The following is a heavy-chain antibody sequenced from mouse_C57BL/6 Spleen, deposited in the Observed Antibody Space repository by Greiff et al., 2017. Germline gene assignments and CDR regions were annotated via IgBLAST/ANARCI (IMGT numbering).Heavy chain of an antibody. CDR2: IYPGDGDT. Sequence: QQSGPELVKPGASVKISCKASGYAFSSSWMNWVKQRPGKGLEWIGRIYPGDGDTNYNGKFKGKATLTADKSSSTAYMQLSSLTSEDSAVYCCAELGGYAMDYWGQGTSVTVSS. V-gene: IGHV1-82*01. J-gene: IGHJ4*01. D-gene: IGHD4-1*01. CDR3: AELGGYAMDY. CDR1: GYAFSSSW.